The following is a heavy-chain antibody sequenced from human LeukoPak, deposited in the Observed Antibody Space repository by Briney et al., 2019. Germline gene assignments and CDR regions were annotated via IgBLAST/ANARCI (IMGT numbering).Heavy chain of an antibody. CDR1: GGSISSSSYY. CDR3: ARANTDAFDI. Sequence: SETLSLTCTVSGGSISSSSYYWGWIRQPPGKGLEWIGSIYYSGSTYYNPSLKSRVTISVDTSKNQFSLKLSSVTAAGTAVYYCARANTDAFDIWGQGTMVTVSS. V-gene: IGHV4-39*07. CDR2: IYYSGST. J-gene: IGHJ3*02.